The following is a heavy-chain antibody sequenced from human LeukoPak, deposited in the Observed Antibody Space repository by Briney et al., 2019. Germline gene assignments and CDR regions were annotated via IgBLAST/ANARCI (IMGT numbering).Heavy chain of an antibody. CDR1: GYTFTSYA. V-gene: IGHV1-3*01. CDR2: INAGNGNT. Sequence: GASVKVSCKASGYTFTSYAMHWVREAPGQRLEWMGCINAGNGNTKYSQKFQGRVTITRDTSASTAYMELSSLRSEDTAVYYCARGYYDYVWGGSVIDYWGQGTLVTVSS. D-gene: IGHD3-16*01. J-gene: IGHJ4*02. CDR3: ARGYYDYVWGGSVIDY.